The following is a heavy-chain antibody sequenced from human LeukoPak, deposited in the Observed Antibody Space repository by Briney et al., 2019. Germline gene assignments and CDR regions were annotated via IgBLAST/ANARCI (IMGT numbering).Heavy chain of an antibody. J-gene: IGHJ6*04. D-gene: IGHD2-2*01. CDR2: INHSGST. CDR1: GGSFSGYY. CDR3: ATDRTSPRGGMDV. Sequence: PSETLSLTCAVYGGSFSGYYWSWIRQPPGKGLEWIGEINHSGSTNYNPSLKSRVTISVDTSKNQFSLKLSSVTAADTAVYYCATDRTSPRGGMDVRGKGTTVTVSS. V-gene: IGHV4-34*01.